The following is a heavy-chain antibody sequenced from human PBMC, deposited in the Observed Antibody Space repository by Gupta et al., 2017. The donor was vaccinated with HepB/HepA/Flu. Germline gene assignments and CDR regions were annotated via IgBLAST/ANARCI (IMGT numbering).Heavy chain of an antibody. Sequence: EVQLVESWGGLDEPGGSLSLSCAAAGFTFSSYWMSWVRQAPGKGLEWVANIKQDGSEKYYVDSVKGRFTISRDNAKNSLYLQMNSLRAEDTAVYYCASPWGIAVAAAKRAFDIWGQGTMVTVSS. J-gene: IGHJ3*02. D-gene: IGHD6-19*01. CDR3: ASPWGIAVAAAKRAFDI. CDR1: GFTFSSYW. CDR2: IKQDGSEK. V-gene: IGHV3-7*01.